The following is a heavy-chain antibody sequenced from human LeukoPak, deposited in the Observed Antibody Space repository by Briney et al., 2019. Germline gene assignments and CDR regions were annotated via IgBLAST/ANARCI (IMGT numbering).Heavy chain of an antibody. V-gene: IGHV3-48*01. CDR2: ISSSSSTI. J-gene: IGHJ5*02. D-gene: IGHD2-2*01. CDR3: ARSSPCRYCSSTSGHWFDP. Sequence: PGGSLRLSCAASGFTFSSYEMNWVRQAPGKGLEWVSYISSSSSTIYYADSVKGRFTISRDNSKNTLYLQMNSLRAEDTAVYYCARSSPCRYCSSTSGHWFDPWGQGTLVTVSS. CDR1: GFTFSSYE.